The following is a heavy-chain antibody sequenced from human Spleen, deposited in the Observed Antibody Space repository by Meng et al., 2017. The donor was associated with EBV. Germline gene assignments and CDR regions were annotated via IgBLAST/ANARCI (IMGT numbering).Heavy chain of an antibody. Sequence: QGPLQGSAPGLVNPSTTLSLTCTVSCASIRSGSYFWSWIRQPPGKGLEWIGYIFYTGITNYNPSLKSRVTISIDTSKNQFSLKLTSVTAADTAVYFCARGGYHPGTFDIWGQGTMVTVSS. D-gene: IGHD3-10*01. CDR1: CASIRSGSYF. V-gene: IGHV4-61*01. J-gene: IGHJ3*02. CDR3: ARGGYHPGTFDI. CDR2: IFYTGIT.